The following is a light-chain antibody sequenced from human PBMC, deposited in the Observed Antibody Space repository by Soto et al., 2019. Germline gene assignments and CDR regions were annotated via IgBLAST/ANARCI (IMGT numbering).Light chain of an antibody. CDR3: QQYNTYLCT. CDR1: QSISAW. CDR2: KAS. Sequence: DIQMTQSPFILSASVGDRVNITCRASQSISAWLAWYQQKPGKAPRLLIYKASTLTSGVPSRFSGSGSGTQCTLTISSLQPDDFATYYCQQYNTYLCTFGQGTKLEIK. J-gene: IGKJ2*02. V-gene: IGKV1-5*03.